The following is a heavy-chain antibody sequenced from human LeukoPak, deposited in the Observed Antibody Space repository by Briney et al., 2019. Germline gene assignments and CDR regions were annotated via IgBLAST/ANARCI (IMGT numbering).Heavy chain of an antibody. V-gene: IGHV3-7*01. CDR2: IKEDGSLK. J-gene: IGHJ4*02. Sequence: PGGSLRLSCAASGFTFSSYGMSWARQAPGKGPEWVANIKEDGSLKNYVDSVEGRFTVSRDNAKNTLYLQMNSLRLEDTAVYYCVRDWAPASMQAAPFDCWGQGTLVTVSS. CDR3: VRDWAPASMQAAPFDC. CDR1: GFTFSSYG. D-gene: IGHD2/OR15-2a*01.